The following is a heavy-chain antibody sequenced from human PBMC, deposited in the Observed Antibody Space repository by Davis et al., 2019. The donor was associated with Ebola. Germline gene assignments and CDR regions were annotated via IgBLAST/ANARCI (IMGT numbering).Heavy chain of an antibody. J-gene: IGHJ4*02. CDR1: GFTFSNYA. CDR2: VSHSEREK. Sequence: GESLKISCAASGFTFSNYAMHWVRQAPGKGLEWVAVVSHSEREKFYADSVQGRFTISRDNSKNTLYLQMDSLRAEDTAVYYCARDGGAARQLDYWGQGTLVTVSS. D-gene: IGHD6-6*01. V-gene: IGHV3-30*14. CDR3: ARDGGAARQLDY.